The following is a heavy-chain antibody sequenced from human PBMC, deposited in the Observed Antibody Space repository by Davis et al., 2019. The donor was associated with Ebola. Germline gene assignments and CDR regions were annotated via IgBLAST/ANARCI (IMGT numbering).Heavy chain of an antibody. CDR2: INAGNGNT. J-gene: IGHJ6*02. CDR1: GYTFTTYA. CDR3: ARGERFLEWLLYYYYGMDV. V-gene: IGHV1-3*01. Sequence: ASVKVSCKASGYTFTTYAMHWVRQAPGQRLEWMGWINAGNGNTKYSQKFQGRVTITRDPSASTAYMELSRLRSEDTAVYYCARGERFLEWLLYYYYGMDVWGQGTTVTVSS. D-gene: IGHD3-3*01.